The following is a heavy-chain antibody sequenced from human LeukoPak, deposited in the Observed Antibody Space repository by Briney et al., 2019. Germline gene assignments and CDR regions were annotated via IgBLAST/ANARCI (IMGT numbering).Heavy chain of an antibody. Sequence: TPGESLRLSCTASGFRLSDYYMSWIRQAPGKGLEWVSSISSSGSSTSYADSVKGRFTISRDNAKKSLYLLMNSLRADDTAIYYCARDLGHGFDSSWYTSGDWFDLWGQGTQVTVSS. CDR1: GFRLSDYY. CDR3: ARDLGHGFDSSWYTSGDWFDL. D-gene: IGHD6-13*01. J-gene: IGHJ5*02. V-gene: IGHV3-11*04. CDR2: ISSSGSST.